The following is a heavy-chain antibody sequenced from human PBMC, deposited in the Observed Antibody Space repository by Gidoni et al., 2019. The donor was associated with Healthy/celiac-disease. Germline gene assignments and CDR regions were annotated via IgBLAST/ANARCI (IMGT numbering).Heavy chain of an antibody. J-gene: IGHJ4*02. CDR1: GYSFTSYW. V-gene: IGHV5-10-1*01. Sequence: EVQLVQCGAEVKTPGESLRLSCKGSGYSFTSYWISWVRQMPGKGLEWMGRIEPSDSYTNYSPSFQGHVTISADKSISTAYLQWSSLKASDTAMYYCARRAFYGDYTDYWGQGTLVTVSS. D-gene: IGHD4-17*01. CDR2: IEPSDSYT. CDR3: ARRAFYGDYTDY.